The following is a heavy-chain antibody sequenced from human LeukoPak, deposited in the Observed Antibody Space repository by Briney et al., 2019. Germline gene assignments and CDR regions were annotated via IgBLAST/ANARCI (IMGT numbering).Heavy chain of an antibody. CDR1: GYTFTGYY. Sequence: ASVKVSCKASGYTFTGYYMHWVRQATGQGLEWMGWMNPNSGNTGYAQKFQGRVTMTRNTSISTAYMELSSLRSEDTAVYYCARLYDSSGYSDYWGQGTLVTVSS. CDR2: MNPNSGNT. J-gene: IGHJ4*02. V-gene: IGHV1-8*02. D-gene: IGHD3-22*01. CDR3: ARLYDSSGYSDY.